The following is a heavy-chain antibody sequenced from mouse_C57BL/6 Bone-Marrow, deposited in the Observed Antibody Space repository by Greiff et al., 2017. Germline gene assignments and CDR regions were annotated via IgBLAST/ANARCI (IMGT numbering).Heavy chain of an antibody. J-gene: IGHJ2*01. D-gene: IGHD2-10*02. V-gene: IGHV1-54*01. CDR3: ARSGVWVDD. Sequence: QVQLQQSGAELVRPGTSVKVSCKASGYAFTPYLIEWVKQRPGQGLEWIGVLNPGSGGTNSHEQFKGKATLTADKSASTAYMQLSSLTSEDSAVYFCARSGVWVDDWGQGTTLTVAS. CDR1: GYAFTPYL. CDR2: LNPGSGGT.